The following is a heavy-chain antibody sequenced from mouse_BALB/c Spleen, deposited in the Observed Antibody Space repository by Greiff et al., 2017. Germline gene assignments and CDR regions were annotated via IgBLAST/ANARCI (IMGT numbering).Heavy chain of an antibody. J-gene: IGHJ4*01. CDR3: ARGGMMGDYAMDY. CDR1: GYTFTSYV. V-gene: IGHV1-14*01. Sequence: VQLQQSGPELVKPGASVKMSCKASGYTFTSYVMHWVKQKPGQGLEWIGYINPYNDGTKYNEKFKGKATLTSDKSSSTAYMELSSLTSEDSAVYYCARGGMMGDYAMDYWGQGTSVTVSS. CDR2: INPYNDGT. D-gene: IGHD2-3*01.